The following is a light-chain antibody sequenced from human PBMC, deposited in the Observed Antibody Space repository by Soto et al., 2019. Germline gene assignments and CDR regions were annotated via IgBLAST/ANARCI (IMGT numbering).Light chain of an antibody. CDR1: QSVSSSF. Sequence: EIVLTQSPGTLSLSPGERATLSCRASQSVSSSFLAWYQQRPGQAPRLLIYGASSRATGIPDRFSGSGSGTDFTLTISRLEPEDFAMYYCQQYGSSPRFGQGTKVDIK. J-gene: IGKJ1*01. CDR3: QQYGSSPR. V-gene: IGKV3-20*01. CDR2: GAS.